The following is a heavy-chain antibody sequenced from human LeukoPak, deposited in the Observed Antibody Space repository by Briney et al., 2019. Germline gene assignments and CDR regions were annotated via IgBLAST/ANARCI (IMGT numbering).Heavy chain of an antibody. J-gene: IGHJ5*02. CDR3: ARDRVAYRGGDCYSEWFDP. V-gene: IGHV1-18*01. CDR2: ISAYNGNT. D-gene: IGHD2-21*02. CDR1: GYTFTSYG. Sequence: ASVKVSCKASGYTFTSYGISWVRQAPGQGLEWMGWISAYNGNTNYAQKLQGRVTMTTDTSTSTAYMELRSLRSDDTAVYYCARDRVAYRGGDCYSEWFDPWGQGALVTVSS.